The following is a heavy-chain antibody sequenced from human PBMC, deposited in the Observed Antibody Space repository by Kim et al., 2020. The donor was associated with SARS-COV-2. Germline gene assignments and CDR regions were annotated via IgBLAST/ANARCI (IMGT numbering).Heavy chain of an antibody. CDR2: IIPIFGTA. CDR1: GGTFSSYA. D-gene: IGHD3-10*01. V-gene: IGHV1-69*06. J-gene: IGHJ2*01. Sequence: SVKVSCKASGGTFSSYAISWVRQAPGQGLEWMGVIIPIFGTANYAQKFQGRVTITANKSTSTAYTELSSLRSEDTAVVYCARDRGGGYFDLWGRGTLVTVSS. CDR3: ARDRGGGYFDL.